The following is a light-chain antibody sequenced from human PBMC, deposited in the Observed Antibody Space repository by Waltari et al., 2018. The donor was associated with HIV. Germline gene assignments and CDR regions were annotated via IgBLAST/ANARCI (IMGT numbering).Light chain of an antibody. CDR1: HDISTY. Sequence: IQLTQSPSSLSVSVGDRVTLTCQASHDISTYLNWYQQKDGKAPKLLIFDGSNLETGAPSRFSERGAGTDFTLTISSLQPGDVGTYYCQEYANLPPFSFGGGTKVDIK. J-gene: IGKJ4*01. V-gene: IGKV1-33*01. CDR3: QEYANLPPFS. CDR2: DGS.